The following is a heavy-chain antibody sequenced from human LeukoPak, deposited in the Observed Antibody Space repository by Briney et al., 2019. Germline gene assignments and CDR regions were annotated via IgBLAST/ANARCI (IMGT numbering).Heavy chain of an antibody. CDR1: GFTFSSYS. J-gene: IGHJ4*02. CDR3: ARVDLVGATYYFDY. Sequence: GGSLRLSCAASGFTFSSYSMIWVRQAPGKGLEWVSSISSSSSYIYYADSVKGRFTISRDNAKNSLYLQMNSLRAEDTAVYYCARVDLVGATYYFDYWGQGTLVTVSS. D-gene: IGHD1-26*01. CDR2: ISSSSSYI. V-gene: IGHV3-21*01.